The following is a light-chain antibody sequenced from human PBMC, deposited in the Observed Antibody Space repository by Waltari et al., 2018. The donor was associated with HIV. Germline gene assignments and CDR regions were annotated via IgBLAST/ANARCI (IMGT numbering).Light chain of an antibody. Sequence: QSALTQPRSVSGSPGQSVTMSCSGTSSDVGGFNYVSWYQQHPGKAPKLMIYDVNKRPSGVPDRFSGSKSGNTASLTISGLQAEDEADYYCCSYVGSYSYVVLGGGTKLTVL. CDR1: SSDVGGFNY. CDR3: CSYVGSYSYVV. J-gene: IGLJ2*01. V-gene: IGLV2-11*01. CDR2: DVN.